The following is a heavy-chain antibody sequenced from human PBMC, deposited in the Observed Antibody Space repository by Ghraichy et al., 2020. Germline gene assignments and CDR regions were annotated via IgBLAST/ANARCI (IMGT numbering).Heavy chain of an antibody. CDR1: GYTFTSYY. D-gene: IGHD3-22*01. J-gene: IGHJ6*02. CDR3: ARDGYYYDSSGYGMDV. Sequence: ASVKVSCKASGYTFTSYYMHWVRQAPGQGLEWMGIINPSGGSTSYAQKFQGRVTMTRDTSTSTVYMELSSLRSEDTAVYYCARDGYYYDSSGYGMDVWGQGTTVTVSS. V-gene: IGHV1-46*01. CDR2: INPSGGST.